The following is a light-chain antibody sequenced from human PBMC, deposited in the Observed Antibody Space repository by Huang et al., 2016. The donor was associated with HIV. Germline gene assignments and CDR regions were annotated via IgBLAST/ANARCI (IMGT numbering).Light chain of an antibody. CDR2: DAS. CDR1: QSVNNF. J-gene: IGKJ2*01. V-gene: IGKV3-11*01. CDR3: QQRSNWPHT. Sequence: EIVLTQSPATLSLSPGERATLSCRASQSVNNFIRWHQQKPGQAPRLLIYDASHRAAGIPARCSGSGSGTDFTLTISSLEPEDSAVYYCQQRSNWPHTFGQGTKLEIK.